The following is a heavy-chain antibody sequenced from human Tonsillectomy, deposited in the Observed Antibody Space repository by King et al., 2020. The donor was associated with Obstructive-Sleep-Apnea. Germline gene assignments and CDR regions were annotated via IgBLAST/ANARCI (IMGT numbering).Heavy chain of an antibody. Sequence: VQLVQSGAEVKKPGESLKISCKNSGYGFATSWIGWVRQMPGKGLEWMGFIYPGDSDSRYSPSFEGQVKISVDRSINTAYLQWSSLQASDTAMYYCVGFTTTHFASWGQGTLVTVSS. CDR2: IYPGDSDS. CDR3: VGFTTTHFAS. CDR1: GYGFATSW. J-gene: IGHJ4*02. V-gene: IGHV5-51*01. D-gene: IGHD1-1*01.